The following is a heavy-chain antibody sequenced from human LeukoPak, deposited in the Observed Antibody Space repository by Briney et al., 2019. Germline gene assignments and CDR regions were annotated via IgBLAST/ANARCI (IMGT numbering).Heavy chain of an antibody. CDR1: GFTFSSFT. CDR2: ISGTTNTI. V-gene: IGHV3-48*04. D-gene: IGHD4/OR15-4a*01. J-gene: IGHJ4*02. CDR3: ARRRVLSVARALDY. Sequence: GGSLRLSCAASGFTFSSFTMNWFRQAPGKGLEWVSSISGTTNTIYYADSVKGRFTISRDNANNSVSLQMNSLRPEDTAVYFCARRRVLSVARALDYWGQGTLVTVSS.